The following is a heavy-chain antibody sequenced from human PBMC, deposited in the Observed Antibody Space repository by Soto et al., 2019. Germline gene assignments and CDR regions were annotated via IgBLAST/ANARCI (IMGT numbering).Heavy chain of an antibody. CDR1: GYTFTSYG. CDR2: ISAYNGNT. J-gene: IGHJ6*03. D-gene: IGHD2-15*01. CDR3: ARSGYCIGGSCFYYYYYMDV. Sequence: GASVKVSCKASGYTFTSYGISWVRQAPGQGLEWMGWISAYNGNTNYAQKLQGRVTMTTDTSTSTAYMELRSLRSDDTAVYYCARSGYCIGGSCFYYYYYMDVWGKGTTVTVSS. V-gene: IGHV1-18*01.